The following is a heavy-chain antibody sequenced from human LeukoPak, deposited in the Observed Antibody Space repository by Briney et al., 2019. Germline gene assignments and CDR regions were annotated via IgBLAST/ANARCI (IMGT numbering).Heavy chain of an antibody. Sequence: PGGSLRLSCAASGFTFSSYSLNWVRQAPGEGLEWVSCISASGSDFYYADSVKGRFTISRDNATNSLYLQMNSLRAEDTAVYYCARDLVDPIVDVTAVLGGYGMDVWGQGTTVTVCS. CDR3: ARDLVDPIVDVTAVLGGYGMDV. D-gene: IGHD2-21*02. J-gene: IGHJ6*02. CDR2: ISASGSDF. CDR1: GFTFSSYS. V-gene: IGHV3-21*01.